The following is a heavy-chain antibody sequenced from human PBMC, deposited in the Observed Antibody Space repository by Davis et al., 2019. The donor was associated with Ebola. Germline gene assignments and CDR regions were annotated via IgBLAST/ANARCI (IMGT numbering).Heavy chain of an antibody. Sequence: SGPTLVTPTHTLTLTCTFSGFSITTYGMGVGWIRQPPGKALEWLALIYWDDDKRYSPSLRRRLTSTKDTTKNQVVLTMTNMDPMDTGTYYCAHTSSDSASGAFDIWGQGTMVTVSS. CDR2: IYWDDDK. CDR1: GFSITTYGMG. CDR3: AHTSSDSASGAFDI. D-gene: IGHD1-26*01. V-gene: IGHV2-5*02. J-gene: IGHJ3*02.